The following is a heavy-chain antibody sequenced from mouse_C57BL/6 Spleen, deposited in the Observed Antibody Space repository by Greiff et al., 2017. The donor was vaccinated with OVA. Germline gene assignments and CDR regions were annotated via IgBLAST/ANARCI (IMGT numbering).Heavy chain of an antibody. CDR2: ISSGGSYT. CDR3: ARHESNYWYFDV. CDR1: GFTFSSYG. Sequence: EVQLVESGGDLVKPGGSLKLSCAASGFTFSSYGMSWVRQTPDKRLEWVATISSGGSYTYYPDSVKGRFTISRDNAKNTLYLQMSSLKSEDTAMYYCARHESNYWYFDVWGTGTTVTVSS. J-gene: IGHJ1*03. D-gene: IGHD1-3*01. V-gene: IGHV5-6*01.